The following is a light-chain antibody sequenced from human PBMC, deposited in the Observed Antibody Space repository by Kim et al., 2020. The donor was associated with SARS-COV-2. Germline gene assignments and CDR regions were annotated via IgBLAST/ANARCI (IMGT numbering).Light chain of an antibody. J-gene: IGLJ2*01. Sequence: QSSTISCTGTSSDVGSYNYVSWYQQHPGKAPKLMVFDVNNRPSGVSNRFSGSKSGNTASLTISGLQAEDEADYYCSSYASSSTLVVFGGGTQLTVL. V-gene: IGLV2-14*03. CDR3: SSYASSSTLVV. CDR2: DVN. CDR1: SSDVGSYNY.